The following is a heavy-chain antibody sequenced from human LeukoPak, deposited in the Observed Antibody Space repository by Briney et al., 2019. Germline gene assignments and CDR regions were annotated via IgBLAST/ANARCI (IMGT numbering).Heavy chain of an antibody. CDR3: ARVGYGHPTAYY. V-gene: IGHV4-34*01. D-gene: IGHD5-18*01. CDR1: GGSFSGYY. J-gene: IGHJ4*02. CDR2: INHSGST. Sequence: SETLSLTCAVYGGSFSGYYWSWIRQPPGKGLEWIGEINHSGSTNYNPSLKSRVTISVDTSKNQFSLKLSSVTAADTAVYYCARVGYGHPTAYYWGQGTLVTVSS.